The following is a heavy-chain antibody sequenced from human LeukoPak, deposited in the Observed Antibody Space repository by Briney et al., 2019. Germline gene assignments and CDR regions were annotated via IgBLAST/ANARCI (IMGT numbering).Heavy chain of an antibody. CDR1: GYTFTSYD. J-gene: IGHJ5*02. CDR3: ARDSSSSRLVGIDP. Sequence: ASVKVSCKASGYTFTSYDINWVRQATGQGLEWMGWINPNSGGTNYAQKFQGRVTMTRDTSISTAYMELSRLRSDDTAVYYCARDSSSSRLVGIDPWGQGTLVTVSS. D-gene: IGHD6-6*01. V-gene: IGHV1-2*02. CDR2: INPNSGGT.